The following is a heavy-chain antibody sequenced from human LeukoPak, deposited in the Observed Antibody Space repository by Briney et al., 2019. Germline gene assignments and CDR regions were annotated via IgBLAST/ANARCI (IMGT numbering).Heavy chain of an antibody. V-gene: IGHV3-33*01. CDR1: GFTFNHYV. D-gene: IGHD4-11*01. J-gene: IGHJ4*02. Sequence: PGGSLRLSCAAAGFTFNHYVMHWVRQAPGKGLEWVAVIWSDGTNQYYADSVKGRFTISRDDSGNTVCLQMNSLRPEDTGVYYCARDAQRGFDYSNSLENWGQGTPVTVST. CDR3: ARDAQRGFDYSNSLEN. CDR2: IWSDGTNQ.